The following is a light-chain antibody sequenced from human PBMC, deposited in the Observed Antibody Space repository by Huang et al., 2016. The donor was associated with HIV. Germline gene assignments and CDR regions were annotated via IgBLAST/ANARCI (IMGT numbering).Light chain of an antibody. CDR1: QGISSY. Sequence: DIQMTQSPSSLSASVGDRVTITCRASQGISSYLNWYQQKPGKAPKLLIYAASSLKSGVPSRFSGSGSGTDFTLTISSLQPEDFATYYCQQSYNTPRTFGQGTKLEIK. J-gene: IGKJ2*01. CDR3: QQSYNTPRT. CDR2: AAS. V-gene: IGKV1-39*01.